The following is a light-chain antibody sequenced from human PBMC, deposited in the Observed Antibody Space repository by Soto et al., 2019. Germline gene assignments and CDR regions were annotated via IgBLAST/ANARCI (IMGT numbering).Light chain of an antibody. CDR1: QSVSSN. V-gene: IGKV3-15*01. CDR2: GAS. J-gene: IGKJ2*01. Sequence: EIVMTQSPATLSVSPGERATLSCRASQSVSSNLAWYQQKPGQAPRLLISGASTRATGIPARFSGSGSGTEFTLTISSPQSEDFAVYYCQQYYDWPPYTFGQGTKLEIK. CDR3: QQYYDWPPYT.